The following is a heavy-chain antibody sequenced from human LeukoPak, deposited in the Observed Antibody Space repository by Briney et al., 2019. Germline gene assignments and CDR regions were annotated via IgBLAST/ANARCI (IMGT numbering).Heavy chain of an antibody. J-gene: IGHJ6*04. CDR3: ARDDGIAAAGNYYYYGMDV. Sequence: GGSLRLSCAASGFTFSSYWMHWVRQAPGKGLVWDSRINSDGSSTSYADSVKGRFTISRDNAKNTLHLQMNSLRAEDTAVYYCARDDGIAAAGNYYYYGMDVWGKGTTVTVSS. D-gene: IGHD6-13*01. CDR1: GFTFSSYW. CDR2: INSDGSST. V-gene: IGHV3-74*01.